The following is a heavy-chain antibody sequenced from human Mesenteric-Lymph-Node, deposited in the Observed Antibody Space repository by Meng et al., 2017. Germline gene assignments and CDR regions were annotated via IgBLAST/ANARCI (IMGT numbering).Heavy chain of an antibody. CDR1: GGSLSDYY. Sequence: QVQLQQWGVGLLKPSETLSLTCGVYGGSLSDYYWSWIRQPPGKGLEWIGEIHHSGSTKYNPSFKSRLTISVDTSKNQFSLTLSSVTAADTAVYYCARHHHSPTFDYWGQGTLVTVSS. CDR2: IHHSGST. V-gene: IGHV4-34*02. CDR3: ARHHHSPTFDY. D-gene: IGHD1-14*01. J-gene: IGHJ4*02.